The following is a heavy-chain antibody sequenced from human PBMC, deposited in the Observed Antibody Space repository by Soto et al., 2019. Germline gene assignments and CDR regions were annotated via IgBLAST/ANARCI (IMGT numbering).Heavy chain of an antibody. V-gene: IGHV3-23*01. CDR2: IGGRGGST. D-gene: IGHD3-3*01. J-gene: IGHJ5*02. Sequence: EVQLLESGGGLVQPGGSLRRSCAASGFSFSSYAISWVRQAPGKGLEWVSSIGGRGGSTYYADSVKGRFTISRDNSKNTVYLQMNSLRVEDTAVYYCAKQGDYDFWSSSNNWLDPWGQGILVTVSS. CDR3: AKQGDYDFWSSSNNWLDP. CDR1: GFSFSSYA.